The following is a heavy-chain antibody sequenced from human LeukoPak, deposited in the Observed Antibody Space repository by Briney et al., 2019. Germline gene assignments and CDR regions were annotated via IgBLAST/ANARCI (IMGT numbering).Heavy chain of an antibody. CDR3: ARDHCSGANCKVALDY. D-gene: IGHD2-15*01. V-gene: IGHV3-74*01. J-gene: IGHJ4*02. CDR1: GFTFSSYW. CDR2: INSEGSRT. Sequence: PGGSLRLSCAASGFTFSSYWMHWVRQAPGKGLVWVSRINSEGSRTFYADSVKGRFAISRDNAKNTLYLQMNSLRAEDTAVYYCARDHCSGANCKVALDYWGQGTLVTVSS.